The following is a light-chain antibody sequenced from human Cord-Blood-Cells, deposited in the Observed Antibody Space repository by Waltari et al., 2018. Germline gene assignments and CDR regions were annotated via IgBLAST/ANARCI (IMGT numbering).Light chain of an antibody. V-gene: IGKV3-11*01. CDR3: QQRSNWQGT. CDR2: DAS. J-gene: IGKJ5*01. CDR1: QSVSSY. Sequence: EIVLTQSPATLSLSPGERATLSCRASQSVSSYLAWYQQKPGQAPRLLIYDASNRATGIPARFSGSGSGTDFTRTISSLEAEDFAVYYCQQRSNWQGTFGQGTRLEI.